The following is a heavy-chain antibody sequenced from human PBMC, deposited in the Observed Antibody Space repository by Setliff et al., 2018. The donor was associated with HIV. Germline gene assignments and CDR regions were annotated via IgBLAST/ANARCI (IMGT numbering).Heavy chain of an antibody. V-gene: IGHV1-69*06. CDR3: AGGPANGWSGH. Sequence: ASVKVSCKASGGTFSSYAINWVRQAPGQGLEWMGRIIFIFGTANYAQKFRGRVTITADKSTSTAYMELSSLRSDDTAVYYCAGGPANGWSGHWGQGTLVTVSS. J-gene: IGHJ4*02. D-gene: IGHD6-19*01. CDR2: IIFIFGTA. CDR1: GGTFSSYA.